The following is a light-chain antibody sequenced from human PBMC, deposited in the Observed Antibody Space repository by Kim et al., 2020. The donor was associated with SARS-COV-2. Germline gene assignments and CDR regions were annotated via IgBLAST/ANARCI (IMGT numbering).Light chain of an antibody. J-gene: IGLJ3*02. V-gene: IGLV6-57*01. CDR3: QSYHDNAWV. CDR1: SGSISSDF. CDR2: EDH. Sequence: GKTVIIPCTRSSGSISSDFLQWFQQRPGTSPTTVIYEDHVRPSGVPDRFSGFVDSSSNSASLTISGLKTEDEADYYCQSYHDNAWVFGGGTKLTVL.